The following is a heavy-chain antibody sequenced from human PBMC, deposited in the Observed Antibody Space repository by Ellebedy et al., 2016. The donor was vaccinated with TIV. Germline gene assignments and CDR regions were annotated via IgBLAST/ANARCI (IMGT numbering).Heavy chain of an antibody. Sequence: MVSCKGSGYSFTNYWNGWVRQMPGKGLEWMGIIYPGDSDTRYSPSFQGQVTISADKSISTAYLQWNNLKASDTAMYYCARHEKGGGNFEYWGQGTLVTVSS. V-gene: IGHV5-51*01. D-gene: IGHD2-15*01. CDR3: ARHEKGGGNFEY. CDR1: GYSFTNYW. CDR2: IYPGDSDT. J-gene: IGHJ4*02.